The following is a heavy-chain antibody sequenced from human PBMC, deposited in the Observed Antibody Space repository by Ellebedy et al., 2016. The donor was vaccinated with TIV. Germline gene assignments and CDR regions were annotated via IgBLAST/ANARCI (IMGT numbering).Heavy chain of an antibody. CDR1: EFTFRTSS. CDR2: ISSSSGYI. V-gene: IGHV3-21*01. D-gene: IGHD1-1*01. Sequence: PGGSLRLSCAASEFTFRTSSMNWVRQAPGKGLEWVSSISSSSGYIYYADSVKGRFTISRDNAKNSVYLQMNRLRAEETAVYYCARDWEALSGMAPGTFDYWGQGTLVTVSS. CDR3: ARDWEALSGMAPGTFDY. J-gene: IGHJ4*02.